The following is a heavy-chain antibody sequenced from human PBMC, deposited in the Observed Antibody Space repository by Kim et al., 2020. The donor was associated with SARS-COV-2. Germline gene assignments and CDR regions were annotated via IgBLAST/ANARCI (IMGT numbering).Heavy chain of an antibody. J-gene: IGHJ3*02. CDR1: GFTFDDYA. CDR2: ISWNSGSI. CDR3: AKSYYDSSGYDDAFDI. Sequence: GGSLRLSCAASGFTFDDYAMHWVRQAPGKGLEWVSGISWNSGSIGYADSVKGRFTISRDNAKNSLYLQMNSLRAEDTALYYCAKSYYDSSGYDDAFDIWGQGTMVTVSS. V-gene: IGHV3-9*01. D-gene: IGHD3-22*01.